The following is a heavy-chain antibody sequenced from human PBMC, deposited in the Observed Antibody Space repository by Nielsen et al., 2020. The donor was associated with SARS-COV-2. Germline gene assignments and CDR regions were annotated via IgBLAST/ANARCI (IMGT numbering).Heavy chain of an antibody. CDR3: AKVDLPLYYYGSGSNAFDI. J-gene: IGHJ3*02. CDR2: ISWNSGSI. D-gene: IGHD3-10*01. Sequence: GGSLRLSCAASGFTFDDYAMHWVRQAPGKGLEWVSGISWNSGSIGYADSVKGRFTISRDNAKNSLYLQMNSLRAEDTALYYCAKVDLPLYYYGSGSNAFDIWGQGTMVTVSS. CDR1: GFTFDDYA. V-gene: IGHV3-9*01.